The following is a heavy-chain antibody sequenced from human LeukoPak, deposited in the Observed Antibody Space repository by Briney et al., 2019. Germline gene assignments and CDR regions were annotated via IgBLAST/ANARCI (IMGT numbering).Heavy chain of an antibody. CDR3: ARDRVGEVTFDI. CDR1: GFTFSSYW. J-gene: IGHJ3*02. CDR2: IYYSGST. D-gene: IGHD3-16*01. Sequence: GSLRLSCAASGFTFSSYWMSWVRQAPGKGLEWIGSIYYSGSTYYNPSLKSRVTISVDTSKNQFSLKLGSVTAADTAVYYCARDRVGEVTFDIWGQGTMVTVSS. V-gene: IGHV4-39*07.